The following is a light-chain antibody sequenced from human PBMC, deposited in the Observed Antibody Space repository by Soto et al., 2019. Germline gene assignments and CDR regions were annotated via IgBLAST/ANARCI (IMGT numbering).Light chain of an antibody. CDR3: LVYDFLAIT. CDR1: QDISNY. J-gene: IGKJ5*01. Sequence: EIRMSEALCSLPVFARDRVTITCQASQDISNYLNWYQQKPGRAPKLLNYDASNLETGVPSMFSGSGSGTDFTFTISILQAEDIVTYCCLVYDFLAITFGEG. CDR2: DAS. V-gene: IGKV1-33*01.